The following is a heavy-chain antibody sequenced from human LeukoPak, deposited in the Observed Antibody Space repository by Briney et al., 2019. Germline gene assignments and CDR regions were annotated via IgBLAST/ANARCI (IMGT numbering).Heavy chain of an antibody. CDR2: IYYSGST. CDR3: ASIAARPRYYYYGMDV. D-gene: IGHD6-6*01. V-gene: IGHV4-39*07. J-gene: IGHJ6*02. Sequence: SETLSLTCTVSGGSISSSSYYWGWIRQPPGKGLEWIGSIYYSGSTYYNPSLKSRVTISVDTSKNQFSLKLSSVTAADTAVYYCASIAARPRYYYYGMDVWGQGTTVTVSS. CDR1: GGSISSSSYY.